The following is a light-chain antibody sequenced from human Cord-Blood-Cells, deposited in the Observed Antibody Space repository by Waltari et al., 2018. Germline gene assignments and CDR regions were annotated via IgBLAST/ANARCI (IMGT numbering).Light chain of an antibody. CDR2: DAS. Sequence: DIQMTQSPSTLSASVGDRVTITCRASQSISSWLAWYQQKPGKAPNLLIYDASSLESGVPSRFSGSGSVTEFTLTISSLQPDDFATYYCQQYNRYCTFGQGTKVEIK. CDR1: QSISSW. V-gene: IGKV1-5*01. J-gene: IGKJ1*01. CDR3: QQYNRYCT.